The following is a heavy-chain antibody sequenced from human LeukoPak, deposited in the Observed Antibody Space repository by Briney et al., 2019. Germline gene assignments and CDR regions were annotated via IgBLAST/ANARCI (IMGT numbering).Heavy chain of an antibody. D-gene: IGHD6-13*01. J-gene: IGHJ4*02. CDR1: GYTFTSNY. CDR2: ISPSGGST. CDR3: ARVKVAAADRIEFDY. V-gene: IGHV1-46*01. Sequence: RASVKVSCKAFGYTFTSNYMHWVRQAPGQGPEWMGVISPSGGSTTYAQKFQGRVTLTRDMSTSTDYLELSSLRSEDTAVYYCARVKVAAADRIEFDYWGQGTLVTVSS.